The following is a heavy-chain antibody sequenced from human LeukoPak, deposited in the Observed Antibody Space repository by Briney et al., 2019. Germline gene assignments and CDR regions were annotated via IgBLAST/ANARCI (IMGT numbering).Heavy chain of an antibody. CDR1: GGSFSGYY. V-gene: IGHV4-34*01. CDR2: INHSGGT. Sequence: SETLSLTCAVYGGSFSGYYWSWIRQPPGKGLEWIAEINHSGGTDYNPSLKSRVTISVDTSNNQFSLKLSSVTAADTAVYYCAGSRVWANSSWYYWFDPWGQGTLVTVSS. D-gene: IGHD3-22*01. CDR3: AGSRVWANSSWYYWFDP. J-gene: IGHJ5*02.